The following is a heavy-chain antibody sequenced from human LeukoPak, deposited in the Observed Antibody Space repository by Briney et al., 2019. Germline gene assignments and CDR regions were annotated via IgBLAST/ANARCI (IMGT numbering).Heavy chain of an antibody. D-gene: IGHD2-2*01. J-gene: IGHJ5*02. CDR3: ARVPSYCSSSSCYESTKPNWFDP. V-gene: IGHV4-39*07. CDR2: ICYSGST. Sequence: SETLSLTCAVSGGSFSSSNYSWGWIRQPPGKGLEWIGSICYSGSTYYNPSLKSRVTISVDTSRNQFCLKLSSVTAADTAVYFCARVPSYCSSSSCYESTKPNWFDPWGPGTLVTVSS. CDR1: GGSFSSSNYS.